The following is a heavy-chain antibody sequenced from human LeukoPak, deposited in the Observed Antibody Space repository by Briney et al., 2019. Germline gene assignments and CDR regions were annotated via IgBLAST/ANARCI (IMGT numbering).Heavy chain of an antibody. CDR3: ARMAHGYFDY. V-gene: IGHV1-69*06. CDR1: GGTFSSYA. D-gene: IGHD5-24*01. Sequence: ASVKVSCKASGGTFSSYAISWVRQAPGQGLEWMGGIIPIFGTANYAQKFQGRVMITADKSTSTAYMELSSLRSEDTAVYYCARMAHGYFDYWGQGTLVTVSS. J-gene: IGHJ4*02. CDR2: IIPIFGTA.